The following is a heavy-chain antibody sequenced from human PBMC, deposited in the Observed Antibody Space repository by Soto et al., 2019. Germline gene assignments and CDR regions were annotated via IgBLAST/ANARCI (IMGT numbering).Heavy chain of an antibody. J-gene: IGHJ4*02. CDR1: GFTFSSYS. CDR2: ISSSSSYI. CDR3: ARDYYDSSGYYAPFDY. Sequence: GGSLRLSCAASGFTFSSYSMNWVRQAPGKGLEWVSSISSSSSYIYYADSVKGRFTISRDNAKNSLYLQMNSLRAEDTAVYYCARDYYDSSGYYAPFDYWGQGTLVTVSS. D-gene: IGHD3-22*01. V-gene: IGHV3-21*01.